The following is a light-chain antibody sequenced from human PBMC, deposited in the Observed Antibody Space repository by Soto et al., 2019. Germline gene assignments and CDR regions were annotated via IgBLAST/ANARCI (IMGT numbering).Light chain of an antibody. Sequence: QSVLTQPPSVSGAPVQRVTISCTGSSSNIWAFYDLDWYQQLPGTAPKLLIYGNSNRPSGFTDRFSGSKSGTSASLAITGLHAEDEADYYCHSDDSSLSXLYVLGTGTKVXV. J-gene: IGLJ1*01. CDR1: SSNIWAFYD. CDR3: HSDDSSLSXLYV. CDR2: GNS. V-gene: IGLV1-40*01.